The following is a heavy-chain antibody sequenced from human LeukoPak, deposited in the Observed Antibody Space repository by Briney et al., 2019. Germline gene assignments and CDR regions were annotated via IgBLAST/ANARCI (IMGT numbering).Heavy chain of an antibody. J-gene: IGHJ4*02. V-gene: IGHV4-34*01. CDR1: GGSFSGYY. CDR3: ARYKYYDFWSGYSNFDY. CDR2: INHSGST. D-gene: IGHD3-3*01. Sequence: SETLSLTCAVYGGSFSGYYWSWIRQPSGKGLEWTGEINHSGSTNYNPSLKSRVAISVDTSKNQFSLKLSSVTAADTAVYYCARYKYYDFWSGYSNFDYWGQGTLVTVSS.